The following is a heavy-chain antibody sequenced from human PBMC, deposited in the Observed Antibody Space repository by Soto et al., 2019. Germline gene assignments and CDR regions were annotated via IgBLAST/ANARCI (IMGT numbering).Heavy chain of an antibody. V-gene: IGHV4-4*02. D-gene: IGHD2-15*01. CDR2: ISHGGNT. CDR3: ARAGRLYCSDYSLGSARYVMEV. J-gene: IGHJ6*01. CDR1: GDSISSRNW. Sequence: SETLSLTCAVSGDSISSRNWCSWVRQPPGKGLEWIGEISHGGNTNYNPSLQSRVTISVDKSKNQFSLKLSSVTAADTAVYYCARAGRLYCSDYSLGSARYVMEVLVQGTTDTVS.